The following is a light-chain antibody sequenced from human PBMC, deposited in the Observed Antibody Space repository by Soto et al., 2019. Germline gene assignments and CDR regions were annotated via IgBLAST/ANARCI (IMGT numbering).Light chain of an antibody. CDR2: DND. J-gene: IGLJ2*01. CDR1: SSNIGNNY. V-gene: IGLV1-51*01. Sequence: QSVLTQPPSVSAAPGQKVTISCSGSSSNIGNNYVFWYQQLPGTAPKLLIYDNDKRPSGIPDRFSGSKSGTSATLGITGLQTGDVADYYCATWDRSLSVGVFGGGTKLTVL. CDR3: ATWDRSLSVGV.